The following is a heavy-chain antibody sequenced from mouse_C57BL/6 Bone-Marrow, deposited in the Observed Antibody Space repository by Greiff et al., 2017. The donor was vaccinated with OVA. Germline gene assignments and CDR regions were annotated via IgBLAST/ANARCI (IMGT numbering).Heavy chain of an antibody. Sequence: EVKLVESGAELVKPGASVKLSCTASGFNITDYYMHWVKQRPEQGLEWIGRIDPEDGGTKYAQKFKGKATITADTSSNTAYLQLSSLTSEDSAVYYCDRSDWEVFDYWGQGTTLTVSS. V-gene: IGHV14-2*01. CDR3: DRSDWEVFDY. D-gene: IGHD4-1*01. CDR1: GFNITDYY. CDR2: IDPEDGGT. J-gene: IGHJ2*01.